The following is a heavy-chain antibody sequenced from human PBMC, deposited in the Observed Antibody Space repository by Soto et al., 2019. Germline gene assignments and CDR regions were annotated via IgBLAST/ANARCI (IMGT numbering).Heavy chain of an antibody. D-gene: IGHD6-6*01. Sequence: ASVKVSCKASGYTFTGYYMHWVRQAPGQGLEWLGWINPNSGSTNYAQKFQGWVTMTRNTSISTAYMELSRLRSEDTAVYYCARGREYSRTFHPWGQGTLVTVSS. CDR2: INPNSGST. CDR1: GYTFTGYY. V-gene: IGHV1-2*04. J-gene: IGHJ5*02. CDR3: ARGREYSRTFHP.